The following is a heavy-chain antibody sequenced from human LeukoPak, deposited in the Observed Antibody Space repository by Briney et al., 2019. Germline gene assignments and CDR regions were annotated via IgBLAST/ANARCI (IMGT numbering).Heavy chain of an antibody. J-gene: IGHJ3*02. D-gene: IGHD1-7*01. CDR2: IKQDGSEK. V-gene: IGHV3-7*01. Sequence: TGGALRLSCAASGFTFSSYWMSWVRQAPGKGLEWVANIKQDGSEKYYVDSVKGRFTISRDNAKNSLYLQMNSLRAEDTAVYYCARANWNYADAFDIWGQGTMVTVSS. CDR3: ARANWNYADAFDI. CDR1: GFTFSSYW.